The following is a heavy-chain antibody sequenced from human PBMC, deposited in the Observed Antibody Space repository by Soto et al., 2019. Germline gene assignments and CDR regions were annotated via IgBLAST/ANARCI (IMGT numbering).Heavy chain of an antibody. CDR3: ARGGFSKDYGDYGDAFDI. J-gene: IGHJ3*02. CDR1: GGSISSGGYS. D-gene: IGHD4-17*01. CDR2: IYHSGST. V-gene: IGHV4-30-2*01. Sequence: QLQLQESGSGLVKPSQTLSLTCAVSGGSISSGGYSWSWIRQPPGKGLEWIGYIYHSGSTYYNPSLKSRVTISVDRSKNQFSLKLSSVTAADTAVYYCARGGFSKDYGDYGDAFDIWGQGTMVTVSS.